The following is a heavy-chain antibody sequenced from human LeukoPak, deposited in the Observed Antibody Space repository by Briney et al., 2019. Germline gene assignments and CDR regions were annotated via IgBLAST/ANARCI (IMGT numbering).Heavy chain of an antibody. CDR3: ARGPYSYDSSGAFDI. J-gene: IGHJ3*02. V-gene: IGHV4-61*02. D-gene: IGHD3-22*01. Sequence: SETLSLTCTVSGGSISSSNWWSWIRQAAGKGLEWIGRVSSSGRTTYNPSLKSRLTISITTSKNQFSLKLSSVTAADTAVYFCARGPYSYDSSGAFDIWGQGTMVTVSS. CDR2: VSSSGRT. CDR1: GGSISSSNW.